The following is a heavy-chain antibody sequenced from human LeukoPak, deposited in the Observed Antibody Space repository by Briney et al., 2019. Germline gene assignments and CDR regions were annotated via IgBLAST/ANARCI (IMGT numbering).Heavy chain of an antibody. CDR3: ASQIGGY. D-gene: IGHD2/OR15-2a*01. V-gene: IGHV3-23*01. J-gene: IGHJ4*02. Sequence: PGGSLRLSCAASGFTFSSYAMNWVRQAPGQRLEWVSAVTGSGGNTYYADAVKGRFTISRDNSKNTLYLQMNSLRAEDTAVYYCASQIGGYWGQGTLVTVSS. CDR2: VTGSGGNT. CDR1: GFTFSSYA.